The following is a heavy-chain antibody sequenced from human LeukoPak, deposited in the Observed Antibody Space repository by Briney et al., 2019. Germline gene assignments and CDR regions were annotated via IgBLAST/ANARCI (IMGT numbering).Heavy chain of an antibody. CDR3: ASTGYSSGWYFNY. V-gene: IGHV4-31*03. Sequence: PSQTLSLTCTVSGGSISSGGYYWSWIRQHPGKGLEWIGYIYYSGSTYYNPSLKSRVTISVDTSKNQFSLKLSSVTAADTAVYYCASTGYSSGWYFNYWGQGTLVTVSS. CDR2: IYYSGST. CDR1: GGSISSGGYY. J-gene: IGHJ4*02. D-gene: IGHD6-19*01.